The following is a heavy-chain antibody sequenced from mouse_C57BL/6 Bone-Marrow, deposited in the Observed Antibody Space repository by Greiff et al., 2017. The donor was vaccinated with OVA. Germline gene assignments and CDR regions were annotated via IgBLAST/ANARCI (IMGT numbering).Heavy chain of an antibody. Sequence: EVMLVESGGGLVQPGGSLNLSCAASGIDFSRYWMSWVRRAPGKGLEWIGEINPDSSTINYTPSLKDKFIISRNKAKNTLYLQMSKVRSEDTALYNCARRRTITTVVAPMVWDYWGQGTSVTVSS. D-gene: IGHD1-1*01. CDR3: ARRRTITTVVAPMVWDY. CDR2: INPDSSTI. J-gene: IGHJ4*01. V-gene: IGHV4-1*01. CDR1: GIDFSRYW.